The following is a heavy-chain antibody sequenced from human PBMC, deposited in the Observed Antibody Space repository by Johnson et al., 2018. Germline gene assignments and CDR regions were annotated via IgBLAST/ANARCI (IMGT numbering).Heavy chain of an antibody. V-gene: IGHV4-59*01. CDR1: GGSINTYY. J-gene: IGHJ3*02. CDR3: ATAGATSSRADAFDI. Sequence: QVQLQESGPGLVKPSETLSLTCTVSGGSINTYYWAWIRQPPGKGLEWIGYIYYSGSTNYNPSLKSRVTISVDTSKNQFSRKLSSVTAADTAVYYCATAGATSSRADAFDIWGQGTMVTVSS. D-gene: IGHD1-26*01. CDR2: IYYSGST.